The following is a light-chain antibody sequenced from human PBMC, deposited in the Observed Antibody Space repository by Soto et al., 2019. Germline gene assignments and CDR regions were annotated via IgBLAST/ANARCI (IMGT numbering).Light chain of an antibody. V-gene: IGLV1-44*01. CDR3: AACDDSPNVHLV. J-gene: IGLJ2*01. Sequence: QSVLSQPPSASGTPGQTVTISCSGSSSNIGSNTVNWYQQFPGTAPKLLIYSDDQRPSGVPDRFSGSKSGTSASLAISGLQSADEADYYCAACDDSPNVHLVFGGWTQLTVL. CDR2: SDD. CDR1: SSNIGSNT.